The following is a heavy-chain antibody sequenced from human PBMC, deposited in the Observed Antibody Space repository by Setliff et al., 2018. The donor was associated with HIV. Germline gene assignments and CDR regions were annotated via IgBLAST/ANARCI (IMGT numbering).Heavy chain of an antibody. J-gene: IGHJ6*03. CDR1: GGAFSSYT. Sequence: SVKVSCKASGGAFSSYTNNWERQAPGQGLEWMGGSIPILGIGNDEQAQKFKGRVTFTADKSTSTVYMELSSLRSEDTAVYYCARCGAGEWHLYMDVWGKGTAGTVSS. D-gene: IGHD3-16*01. V-gene: IGHV1-69*10. CDR3: ARCGAGEWHLYMDV. CDR2: SIPILGIG.